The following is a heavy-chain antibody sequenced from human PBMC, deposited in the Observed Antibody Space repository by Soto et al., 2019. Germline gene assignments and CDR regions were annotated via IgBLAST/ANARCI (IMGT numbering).Heavy chain of an antibody. V-gene: IGHV3-23*01. CDR1: GFTFSSYA. J-gene: IGHJ5*02. CDR3: AKDRRYYGSGLNWFDP. D-gene: IGHD3-10*01. CDR2: ISGSGGST. Sequence: PGGSLRLSCAASGFTFSSYAMSWVRQAPGKGLEWVSAISGSGGSTYYADSVKGRFTISRDNSKNTLYLQMNSLRAEDTAVYYCAKDRRYYGSGLNWFDPWGQGTLVTVSS.